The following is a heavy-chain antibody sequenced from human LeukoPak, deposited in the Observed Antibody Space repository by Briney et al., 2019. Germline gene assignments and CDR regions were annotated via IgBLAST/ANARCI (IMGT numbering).Heavy chain of an antibody. V-gene: IGHV4-34*01. CDR1: GGSFSGYY. Sequence: PSETLSLTCAVYGGSFSGYYWSWIRQPPGKGLEWIGEINHSGSTNYNPSLKSRVTISVDTSKNQFSLKLSSVTAADTAVYYCARGNTYCTNGVCYKSYLDYWGQGTLVTVSS. CDR2: INHSGST. CDR3: ARGNTYCTNGVCYKSYLDY. J-gene: IGHJ4*02. D-gene: IGHD2-8*01.